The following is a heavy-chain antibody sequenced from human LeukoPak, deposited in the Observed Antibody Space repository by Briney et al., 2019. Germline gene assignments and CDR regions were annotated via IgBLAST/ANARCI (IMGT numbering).Heavy chain of an antibody. CDR1: GFTFSSYW. J-gene: IGHJ4*02. CDR3: ASPYGSGSVYYFDY. Sequence: GGSLRLSCAASGFTFSSYWMSWVRQAPGKGLEWVANIKRDGSEKYYVDSVKGRFTISRDNAKNSLYLQMNSLRAEDTAMYYCASPYGSGSVYYFDYWGQGTLVTVSS. D-gene: IGHD3-10*01. V-gene: IGHV3-7*01. CDR2: IKRDGSEK.